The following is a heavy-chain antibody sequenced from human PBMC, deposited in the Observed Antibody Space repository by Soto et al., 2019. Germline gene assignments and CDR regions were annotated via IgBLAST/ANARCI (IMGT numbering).Heavy chain of an antibody. J-gene: IGHJ4*02. CDR2: ISYDGSNK. CDR3: AKEFLHFDWLLPYFDY. D-gene: IGHD3-9*01. Sequence: PGWSLGLCCAACGLTVSSYGVHLVRQAPGKGLEWVAVISYDGSNKYYADSVKGRFTISRDNSKNTLYLQMNSLRAEDTAVYYCAKEFLHFDWLLPYFDYWGQGTLVTV. V-gene: IGHV3-30*18. CDR1: GLTVSSYG.